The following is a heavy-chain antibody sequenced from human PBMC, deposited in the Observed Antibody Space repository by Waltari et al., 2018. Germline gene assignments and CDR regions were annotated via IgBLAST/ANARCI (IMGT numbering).Heavy chain of an antibody. CDR3: ARLPTKYYDSIGWGFFDQ. Sequence: HVQLQESGPGLVKAAENLSPKWTVPGEFIIYDHWTGIGQDPGKGLEWIAYLRNTGGTKCTPSLESRVTVSAVTSKKQFSLRLTSVTAADTAVYYCARLPTKYYDSIGWGFFDQWGQGILVTVSS. D-gene: IGHD3-22*01. J-gene: IGHJ4*02. CDR2: LRNTGGT. CDR1: GEFIIYDH. V-gene: IGHV4-59*08.